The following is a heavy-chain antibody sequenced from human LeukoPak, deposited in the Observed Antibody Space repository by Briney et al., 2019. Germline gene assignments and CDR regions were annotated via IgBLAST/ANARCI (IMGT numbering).Heavy chain of an antibody. CDR3: ARDGDYYGSGSHESWFDP. D-gene: IGHD3-10*01. Sequence: ASVKVSCKASGYTFTSYGISWVRQAPGQGLEWMGWISAYNGNTNYAQKLQGRVTMTTDTSTSTAYMELRSLRSDDTAVYYCARDGDYYGSGSHESWFDPWGQGTLVTVSS. V-gene: IGHV1-18*04. CDR2: ISAYNGNT. J-gene: IGHJ5*02. CDR1: GYTFTSYG.